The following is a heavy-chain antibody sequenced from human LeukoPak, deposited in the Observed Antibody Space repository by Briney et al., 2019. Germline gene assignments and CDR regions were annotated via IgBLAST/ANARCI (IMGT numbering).Heavy chain of an antibody. J-gene: IGHJ1*01. D-gene: IGHD1-26*01. V-gene: IGHV4-61*02. CDR3: ARGRELPAEYFQH. CDR1: GGSISSGSYY. CDR2: IYTSGST. Sequence: SETLSLTCTVSGGSISSGSYYWRWIRQPAGTGLEWIGRIYTSGSTNYNPSLKSRVTISVDTSKNQFSLKLSSVTAADTAVYYCARGRELPAEYFQHWGQGTLVTVSS.